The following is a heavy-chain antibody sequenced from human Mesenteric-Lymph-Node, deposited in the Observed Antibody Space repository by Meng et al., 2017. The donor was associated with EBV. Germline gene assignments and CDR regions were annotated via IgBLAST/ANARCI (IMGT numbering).Heavy chain of an antibody. Sequence: QVQLVESGGGVVQLGRALRLSCAASGFTFNNYPMHCARQAPGKGLEWVAVVQYDGNYKYYADSVKGRFTISRDNSKNMLYLQMNSLRTEDTAVYYCAKAEATSFDYWGQGTLVTVSS. J-gene: IGHJ4*02. V-gene: IGHV3-30-3*01. CDR3: AKAEATSFDY. CDR1: GFTFNNYP. CDR2: VQYDGNYK. D-gene: IGHD1-26*01.